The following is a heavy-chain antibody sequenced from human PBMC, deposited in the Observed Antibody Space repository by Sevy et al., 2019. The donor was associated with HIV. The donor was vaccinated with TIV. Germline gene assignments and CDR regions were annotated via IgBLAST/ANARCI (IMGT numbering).Heavy chain of an antibody. CDR2: IYYNGHI. Sequence: SETLSLTCTVSGGSITSLYWNWIRQPPGKGLEWIANIYYNGHIKYNPSLKIRVTLSLDTSKNQFSLRLSSVTAADTAMYYCAGENAWGRGYSWGQGTLVTVSS. V-gene: IGHV4-59*08. D-gene: IGHD1-26*01. J-gene: IGHJ4*02. CDR3: AGENAWGRGYS. CDR1: GGSITSLY.